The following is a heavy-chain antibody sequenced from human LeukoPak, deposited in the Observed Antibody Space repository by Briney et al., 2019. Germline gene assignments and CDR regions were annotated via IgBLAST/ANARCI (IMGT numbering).Heavy chain of an antibody. Sequence: PSETLSLTCAVYGGSFSGYYWSWIRQPPGKGLEWIGEINHSGSTNYNPSLKSRVTISVDTSKNQFSLHLNSVTPEDTAVYYCARDVVGMGGYGAYVGLPLDYWAQGTLVTVSS. CDR1: GGSFSGYY. CDR2: INHSGST. J-gene: IGHJ4*02. D-gene: IGHD5-12*01. CDR3: ARDVVGMGGYGAYVGLPLDY. V-gene: IGHV4-34*01.